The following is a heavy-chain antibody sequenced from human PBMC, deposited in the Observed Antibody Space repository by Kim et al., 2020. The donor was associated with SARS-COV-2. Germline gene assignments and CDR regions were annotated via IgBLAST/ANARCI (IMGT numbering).Heavy chain of an antibody. CDR3: ARGRSGVVPSPILGIGPHYDYFIMDL. CDR1: GGSFSGYS. D-gene: IGHD2-15*01. V-gene: IGHV4-34*01. J-gene: IGHJ6*03. Sequence: SETLSLTCAVYGGSFSGYSWSWIRQPPGKGLQWIGEINHSGSTNYNASLKSRVTISLDRSKNQFSLKLISVTAADTAFYYCARGRSGVVPSPILGIGPHYDYFIMDLWGRGTTVTVSS. CDR2: INHSGST.